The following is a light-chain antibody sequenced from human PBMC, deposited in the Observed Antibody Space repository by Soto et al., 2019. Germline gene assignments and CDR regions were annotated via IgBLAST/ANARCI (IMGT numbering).Light chain of an antibody. CDR1: QSISSSY. V-gene: IGKV3-20*01. J-gene: IGKJ4*01. CDR3: QQYGSPALT. CDR2: GAS. Sequence: EIVLTQSPGTLSLSPGERATLSCRASQSISSSYLAWYQQKPGQPPRLLLYGASSRATGIPDRFSGSGSGTDFTLTISRLEPEDFAVYYCQQYGSPALTFGGGTRAEIK.